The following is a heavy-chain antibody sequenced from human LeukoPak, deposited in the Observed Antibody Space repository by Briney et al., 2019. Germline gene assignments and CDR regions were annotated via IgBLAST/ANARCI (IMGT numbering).Heavy chain of an antibody. Sequence: QSGGSLRLSCATSGFTVSSNYMSWVRQAPGKGLEWVSIIYSGGTTYYADSVKGRFTISGDNSKNTLYLQMNSLRAEDAAVYYCARGRLSHYYFDYWGQGTLVTVSS. J-gene: IGHJ4*02. CDR2: IYSGGTT. V-gene: IGHV3-53*01. CDR3: ARGRLSHYYFDY. CDR1: GFTVSSNY. D-gene: IGHD4/OR15-4a*01.